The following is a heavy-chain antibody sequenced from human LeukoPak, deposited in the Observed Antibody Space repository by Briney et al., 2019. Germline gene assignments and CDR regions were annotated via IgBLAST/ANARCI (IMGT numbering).Heavy chain of an antibody. D-gene: IGHD3-10*01. CDR2: IYYSGST. CDR1: GGSISSYY. CDR3: ARYMVRGVVRFDY. V-gene: IGHV4-59*01. Sequence: SETLSLTCTVSGGSISSYYWSWIRQPPGKGLEWIGYIYYSGSTNYNPSLKSRVTISVDTSKNQFSLKLSSVTAADTAVYYCARYMVRGVVRFDYWGQGTLVTVSS. J-gene: IGHJ4*02.